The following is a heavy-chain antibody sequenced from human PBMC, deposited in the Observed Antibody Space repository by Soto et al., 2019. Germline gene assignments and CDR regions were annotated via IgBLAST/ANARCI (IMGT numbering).Heavy chain of an antibody. D-gene: IGHD4-17*01. Sequence: EVQLLESGGGLVQPGGSLRLSCAASGFSFASYAMSWVRQAPGKGLEWVSGISSSARGTYYADSVKGRFTISRDNSKKTVFLQMNSLRAEDTALYYCAKATYGDYGGFDYWGQGTLVTVSS. V-gene: IGHV3-23*01. J-gene: IGHJ4*02. CDR2: ISSSARGT. CDR3: AKATYGDYGGFDY. CDR1: GFSFASYA.